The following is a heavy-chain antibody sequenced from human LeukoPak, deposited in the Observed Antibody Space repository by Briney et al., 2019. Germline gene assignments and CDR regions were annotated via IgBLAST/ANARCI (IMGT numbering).Heavy chain of an antibody. V-gene: IGHV4-4*07. D-gene: IGHD2-15*01. CDR2: IYTRGST. Sequence: KTSETLSLTCTAAGGSINNYYWSWVRRPAGKGLEWIGRIYTRGSTNYNPSLKSRVTMSVDTSKSQFSLKLSSVAAADTAVYYCARGRYCSADICSGGDAFDIWGQGTMVSVSS. CDR3: ARGRYCSADICSGGDAFDI. CDR1: GGSINNYY. J-gene: IGHJ3*02.